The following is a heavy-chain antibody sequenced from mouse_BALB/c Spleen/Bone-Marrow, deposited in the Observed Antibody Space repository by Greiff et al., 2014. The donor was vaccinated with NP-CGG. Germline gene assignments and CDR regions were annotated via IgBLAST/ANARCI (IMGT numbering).Heavy chain of an antibody. CDR2: ISSGSSTI. J-gene: IGHJ4*01. D-gene: IGHD2-10*02. CDR1: GFTFSSFG. Sequence: VQLQQSGGGLAQPGGSRKLSCAASGFTFSSFGVHWVRQAPEKGLEWVAYISSGSSTIYYADTVKGRFTISRDNPKNTLFLQMTSLRSEDTAMYYCVRSYDSYAMAFWGQGTSVTVSS. V-gene: IGHV5-17*02. CDR3: VRSYDSYAMAF.